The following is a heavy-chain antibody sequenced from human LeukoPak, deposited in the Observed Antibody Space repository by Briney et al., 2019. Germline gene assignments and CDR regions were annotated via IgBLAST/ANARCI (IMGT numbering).Heavy chain of an antibody. V-gene: IGHV1-24*01. CDR2: FDPENGET. J-gene: IGHJ5*02. CDR1: GYTLTELS. D-gene: IGHD3-3*01. CDR3: ATTGGVVLRLYNWFDP. Sequence: ASVKVSCKVSGYTLTELSMHWVRQAHGKGLEWMGGFDPENGETIYAQKFQGRVTMTEDTSTDTAYMELSSLRSEDTAVYYCATTGGVVLRLYNWFDPWGQGILVTVSS.